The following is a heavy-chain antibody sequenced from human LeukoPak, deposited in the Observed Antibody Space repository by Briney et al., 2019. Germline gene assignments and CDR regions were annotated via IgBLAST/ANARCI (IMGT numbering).Heavy chain of an antibody. V-gene: IGHV1-2*02. Sequence: ASVKVSCKASGYTFTGYYMHWVRQAPGQGLEWMGWINPNSGGTNYAQKFQGRVIMTRDTSISTAYMELSRLRSDDTAVYYCARSSALKYSSTSPYYFDYWGQGTLVTVSS. D-gene: IGHD6-13*01. CDR3: ARSSALKYSSTSPYYFDY. J-gene: IGHJ4*02. CDR2: INPNSGGT. CDR1: GYTFTGYY.